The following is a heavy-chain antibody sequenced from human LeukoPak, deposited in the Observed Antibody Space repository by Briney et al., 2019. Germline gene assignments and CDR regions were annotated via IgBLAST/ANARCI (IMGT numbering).Heavy chain of an antibody. CDR2: IYPRDGST. Sequence: ASVKVSCKASGYTFTSNYIHWVRQAPGKGLEWMGMIYPRDGSTSYAQKFQGRVTVTRVTSTSTVHMELSGLRSEDTAVYYCARDQEGFDYWGQGTLVTVSS. V-gene: IGHV1-46*01. CDR1: GYTFTSNY. J-gene: IGHJ4*02. CDR3: ARDQEGFDY.